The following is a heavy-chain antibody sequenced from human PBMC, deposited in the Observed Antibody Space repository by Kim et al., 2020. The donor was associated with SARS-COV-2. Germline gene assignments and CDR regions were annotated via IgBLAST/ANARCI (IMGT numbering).Heavy chain of an antibody. D-gene: IGHD3-22*01. CDR3: ATLDSSGYYKEYYFDY. J-gene: IGHJ4*02. CDR2: FDPEDGET. Sequence: ASVKVSCKVSGYTLTELSMHWVRQAPGKGLEWMGGFDPEDGETIYAQKFQGRVTMTEDTSTDTAYMELSSLRSEDTAVYYCATLDSSGYYKEYYFDYWAQETLVTVSS. CDR1: GYTLTELS. V-gene: IGHV1-24*01.